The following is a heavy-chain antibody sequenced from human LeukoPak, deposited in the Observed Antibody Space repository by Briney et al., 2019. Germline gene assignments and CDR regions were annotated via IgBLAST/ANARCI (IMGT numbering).Heavy chain of an antibody. Sequence: GGSLRLSCAASGFTFSSYWMHWVRDAPGKGLVWVSRINSDESTIDYADSVKGRFTISRDNAKNTLYLQMNSLRAEDTAVYYCARAGWYRFDYWGQGTLVTVSS. CDR3: ARAGWYRFDY. CDR2: INSDESTI. D-gene: IGHD6-19*01. V-gene: IGHV3-74*01. CDR1: GFTFSSYW. J-gene: IGHJ4*02.